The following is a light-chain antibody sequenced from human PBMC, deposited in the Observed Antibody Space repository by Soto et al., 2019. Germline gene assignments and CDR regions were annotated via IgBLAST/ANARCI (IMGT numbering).Light chain of an antibody. CDR2: CAS. V-gene: IGKV3-20*01. CDR3: QQYGSSPLT. Sequence: EIVLTQSPGTLSLSPGERATLSCRASQSVSSSYLAWYQQKPGQAPRLLIYCASSRATGIPDRFSGSGSGTDFTLTIIRLEPEDFAVYYCQQYGSSPLTFGQGTKVEIK. CDR1: QSVSSSY. J-gene: IGKJ1*01.